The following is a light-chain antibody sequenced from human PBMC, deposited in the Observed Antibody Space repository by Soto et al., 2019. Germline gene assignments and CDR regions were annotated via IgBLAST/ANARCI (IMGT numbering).Light chain of an antibody. CDR3: QQGDSLPIT. CDR1: QSISSW. CDR2: AAS. J-gene: IGKJ5*01. V-gene: IGKV1-12*01. Sequence: DIQMTQSPSSVSASVGDRVTITCRASQSISSWLAWYQQKPGTVPKLLIYAASSLQSGVPSRFSGSGAGTEFTLTLTSLQPEDFGTYYCQQGDSLPITFGQGTRLEI.